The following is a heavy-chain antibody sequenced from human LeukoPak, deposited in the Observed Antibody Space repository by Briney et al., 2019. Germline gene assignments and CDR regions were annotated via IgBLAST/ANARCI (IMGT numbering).Heavy chain of an antibody. D-gene: IGHD3-10*01. CDR2: INHSGNT. J-gene: IGHJ6*03. CDR1: GGSFSCYY. V-gene: IGHV4-34*01. Sequence: SETLSLTCAVYGGSFSCYYWSWIRQPPGKGLEWIGEINHSGNTNYNPSLKSRVTISIDTSKNQFSLKLSSVTAADTAVYYCASYYGSGSFPYYYYYMDVWGKGTTVTVSS. CDR3: ASYYGSGSFPYYYYYMDV.